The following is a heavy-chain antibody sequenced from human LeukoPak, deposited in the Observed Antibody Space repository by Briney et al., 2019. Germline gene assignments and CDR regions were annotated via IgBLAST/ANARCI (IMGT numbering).Heavy chain of an antibody. CDR2: IKSDGSWT. CDR1: GFTLSNYW. V-gene: IGHV3-74*01. Sequence: GGSLRLSCAASGFTLSNYWMHWVRQAPGKELVWVSRIKSDGSWTNYADSVKGRFTISRDNAKRTLCLQMNSLRAEDTAVYYCVRDGDGYNFDYWGQGTLVTVSS. D-gene: IGHD5-24*01. J-gene: IGHJ4*02. CDR3: VRDGDGYNFDY.